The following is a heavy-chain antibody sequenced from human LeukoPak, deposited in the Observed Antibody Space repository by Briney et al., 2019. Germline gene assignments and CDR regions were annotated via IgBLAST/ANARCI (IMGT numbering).Heavy chain of an antibody. Sequence: GGSLRLSCAASGFTFSSYAMTWVRQAPGKGLEWVSTIRGSGDNTYYADSVKGRFAISRDNSKNMLYLQMNSLRAEDTAIYYCAKGQDMSWGKYFDYWGQETLVAVSS. D-gene: IGHD3-16*01. CDR3: AKGQDMSWGKYFDY. V-gene: IGHV3-23*01. CDR2: IRGSGDNT. J-gene: IGHJ4*02. CDR1: GFTFSSYA.